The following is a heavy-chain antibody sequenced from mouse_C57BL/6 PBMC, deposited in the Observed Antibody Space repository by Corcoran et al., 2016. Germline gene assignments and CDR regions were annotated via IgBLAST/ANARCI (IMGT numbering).Heavy chain of an antibody. J-gene: IGHJ2*01. CDR1: GYTFTTYG. CDR3: ARQTLRSSYAFDY. V-gene: IGHV9-3*01. D-gene: IGHD1-1*01. Sequence: QIQLVQSGPELKKPGETVKISCKASGYTFTTYGMSWVKQAPGKGLKWMGWINTYSGVPTYADDFKGRFAFSLETSASTAYLQINNLKNEDTATYSCARQTLRSSYAFDYWGQGTTLTVSS. CDR2: INTYSGVP.